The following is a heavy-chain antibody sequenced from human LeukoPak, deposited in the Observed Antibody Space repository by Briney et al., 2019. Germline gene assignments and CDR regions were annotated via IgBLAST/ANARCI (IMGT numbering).Heavy chain of an antibody. CDR3: ARVRDHGYLIDY. J-gene: IGHJ4*02. Sequence: PSETLSLTCTVSGGSMNSGSFYWSWIRQPAGKGLEWLGRIYTNGITNYDPSLRGRVTMSVDTSKNQFSLKLSSVTAADTAVYYCARVRDHGYLIDYWGQGTLVTVSS. CDR1: GGSMNSGSFY. V-gene: IGHV4-61*02. CDR2: IYTNGIT. D-gene: IGHD4-17*01.